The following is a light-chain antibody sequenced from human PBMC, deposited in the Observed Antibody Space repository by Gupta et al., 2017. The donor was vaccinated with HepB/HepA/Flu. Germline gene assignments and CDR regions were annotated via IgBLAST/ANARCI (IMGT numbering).Light chain of an antibody. J-gene: IGKJ5*01. CDR2: GAS. V-gene: IGKV3D-15*01. Sequence: EIVMTQSPATLSVSPGESVTLSCRSSQSISGNVAWYQQKPGQAPTLLIYGASTRAAGIPARCSGSASGTDFSLTISSLQSEDLAIYYCQQYYNWRPITFGQGIRLEIK. CDR3: QQYYNWRPIT. CDR1: QSISGN.